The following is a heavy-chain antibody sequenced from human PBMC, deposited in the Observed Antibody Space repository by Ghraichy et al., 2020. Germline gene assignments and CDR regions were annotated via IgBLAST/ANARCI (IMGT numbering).Heavy chain of an antibody. Sequence: SETLSLTCALSSGSISSGNYYWNWIRQPAGKGLEWIGRVFSNGVTEYSSSLKSRVSISLGRSKSQFFLNLRSVTAADTAMYYCAREGVSSSGWTWFDTWGQRILVTVSS. D-gene: IGHD6-19*01. CDR2: VFSNGVT. V-gene: IGHV4-61*02. J-gene: IGHJ5*02. CDR1: SGSISSGNYY. CDR3: AREGVSSSGWTWFDT.